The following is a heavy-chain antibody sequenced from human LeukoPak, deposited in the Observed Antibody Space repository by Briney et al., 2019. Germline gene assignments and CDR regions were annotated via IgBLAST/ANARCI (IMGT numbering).Heavy chain of an antibody. V-gene: IGHV3-30*18. J-gene: IGHJ4*02. D-gene: IGHD2-15*01. Sequence: AGGSLRLSCAASGFTFSSYGMHWARQAPGKGLEWVAVISSDGSNKYYADSVKGRFTISRDNSKNTLYLQMNSLRAEDTAVYYCAKKDVSYFDYWGQGTLVTVSS. CDR2: ISSDGSNK. CDR1: GFTFSSYG. CDR3: AKKDVSYFDY.